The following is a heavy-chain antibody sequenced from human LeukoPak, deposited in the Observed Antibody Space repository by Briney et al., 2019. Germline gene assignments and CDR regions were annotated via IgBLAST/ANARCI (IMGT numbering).Heavy chain of an antibody. J-gene: IGHJ6*03. CDR2: IKTKSEGGTT. CDR3: TTEFKELGSFFYFYYMDV. CDR1: GFTFSNAG. Sequence: GGSLRLSCTASGFTFSNAGMNWVRQAPGRGLEWVGRIKTKSEGGTTDYAAPAKGRFTISRDDSKNALFLQMDSLKSDDTAMYYCTTEFKELGSFFYFYYMDVWGTGTTVTISS. D-gene: IGHD3-10*01. V-gene: IGHV3-15*01.